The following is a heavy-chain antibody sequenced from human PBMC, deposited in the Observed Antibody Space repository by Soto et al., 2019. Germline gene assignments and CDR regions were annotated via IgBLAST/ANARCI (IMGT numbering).Heavy chain of an antibody. CDR3: AKGVGSTIFGVDRPDAFDI. Sequence: EVQLLESGGGLVQPGGSLRLSCAASGFTFSGYAMSWVRQAPGKGPEWVSIISGSGYSTYYADSVKGRFTISRDNSKKTLYRQMNSLRAEDTAVYYCAKGVGSTIFGVDRPDAFDIWGQGTTVTVS. CDR1: GFTFSGYA. D-gene: IGHD3-3*01. J-gene: IGHJ3*02. CDR2: ISGSGYST. V-gene: IGHV3-23*01.